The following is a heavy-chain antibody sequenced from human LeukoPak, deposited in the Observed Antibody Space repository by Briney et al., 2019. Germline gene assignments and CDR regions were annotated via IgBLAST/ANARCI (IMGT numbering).Heavy chain of an antibody. CDR1: GGSISTYS. J-gene: IGHJ5*02. CDR3: ARHAQLRFLEWLLRGEQKENRFDP. V-gene: IGHV4-59*08. D-gene: IGHD3-3*01. Sequence: SETLSLTCTVSGGSISTYSWSWIRQPPGKGLEWIGYIYYRGSTNYNPSLKSRVTISVDTSKNQFSLKLSSVTAADTAVYYCARHAQLRFLEWLLRGEQKENRFDPWGQGTLVTVSS. CDR2: IYYRGST.